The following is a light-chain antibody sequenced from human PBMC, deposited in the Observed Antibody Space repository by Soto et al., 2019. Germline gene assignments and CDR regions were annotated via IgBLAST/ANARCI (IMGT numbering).Light chain of an antibody. V-gene: IGKV1-5*01. J-gene: IGKJ2*02. CDR3: QHSNSHLCT. Sequence: DIQMTQSPSSLSASIGDRVTITCRASQTISNWLAWYQQKPGRAPKLLIYAASTLVSGVPSRFSGRGSGTEFTLTISSLQPDDFATYYCQHSNSHLCTFGQGTKLEIK. CDR2: AAS. CDR1: QTISNW.